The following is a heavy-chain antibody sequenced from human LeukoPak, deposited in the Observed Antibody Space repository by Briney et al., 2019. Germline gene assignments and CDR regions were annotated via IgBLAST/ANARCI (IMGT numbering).Heavy chain of an antibody. V-gene: IGHV3-21*01. CDR1: GFTFSSYS. J-gene: IGHJ4*02. Sequence: GGSLRLSCAASGFTFSSYSMNWVRQAPGKGLEWVSSISSSSSYIYYADSVKGRFTISRDNAKNSLYLQMNSLRAEDTAVYYCARAGSITMIVVVTHWGQGTLVTVSS. D-gene: IGHD3-22*01. CDR3: ARAGSITMIVVVTH. CDR2: ISSSSSYI.